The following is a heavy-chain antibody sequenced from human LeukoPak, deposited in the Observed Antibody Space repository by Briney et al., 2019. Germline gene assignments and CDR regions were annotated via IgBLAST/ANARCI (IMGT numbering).Heavy chain of an antibody. CDR2: ISSSGSTI. CDR1: GFTFSDYY. J-gene: IGHJ4*02. V-gene: IGHV3-11*04. Sequence: GGSLRLSCAASGFTFSDYYMSWIRRAPGKGLEWVSYISSSGSTIYYADSVKGRFTISRDNAKNSLYLQMNSLRAEDTAVYYCARDNSEWLMVDYWGQGTLVTVSS. CDR3: ARDNSEWLMVDY. D-gene: IGHD3-3*01.